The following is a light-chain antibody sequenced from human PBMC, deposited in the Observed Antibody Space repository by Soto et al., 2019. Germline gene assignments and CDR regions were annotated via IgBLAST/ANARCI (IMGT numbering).Light chain of an antibody. CDR1: ISDVGGYNY. V-gene: IGLV2-8*01. J-gene: IGLJ2*01. Sequence: QSALTQPASASGSPGQSVTISCTGTISDVGGYNYVSWYQQHPGKAPKLMIYEVSERPSGVPDRFSGCKSGSTASLTASGLLADDEADDYCCSSVGSSNYGDFGGGTKVTVL. CDR3: CSSVGSSNYGD. CDR2: EVS.